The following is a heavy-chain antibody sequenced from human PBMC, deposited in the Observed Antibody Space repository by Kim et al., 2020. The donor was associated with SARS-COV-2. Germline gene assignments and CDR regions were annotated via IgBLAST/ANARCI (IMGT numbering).Heavy chain of an antibody. J-gene: IGHJ5*02. CDR3: ARVVPAAPFDP. D-gene: IGHD2-2*01. Sequence: TTYSPSFPGHVTISADKSISTAYQQWSSLKASDTAMYYCARVVPAAPFDPWGQGTLVTVSS. CDR2: T. V-gene: IGHV5-10-1*01.